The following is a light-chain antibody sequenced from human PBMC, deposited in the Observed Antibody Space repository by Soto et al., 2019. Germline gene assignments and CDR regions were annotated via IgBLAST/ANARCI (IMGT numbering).Light chain of an antibody. CDR3: LQDYSWPWT. CDR1: QDVRHY. V-gene: IGKV1-6*01. CDR2: GAF. Sequence: AIQMTQSPSSLSASGGDRLTITCRASQDVRHYVGWYQQKPGKAPKFLIYGAFSLETGIPSRFSGSGYGKEFTLTINSLLPEDFATYFCLQDYSWPWTFGQGTKVEV. J-gene: IGKJ1*01.